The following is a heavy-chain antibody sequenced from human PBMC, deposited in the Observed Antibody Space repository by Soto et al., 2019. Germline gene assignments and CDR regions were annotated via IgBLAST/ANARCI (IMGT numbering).Heavy chain of an antibody. Sequence: PSETLSLTCTVAGGSISSYYLSWIRQPPGKGLEWIGYIYYSGSTNYNPSLKSRVTISVDTSKNQFSLKLSSVTAADTAVYYCARVYGDYLDYWGQGTLVTVSS. J-gene: IGHJ4*02. D-gene: IGHD4-17*01. V-gene: IGHV4-59*01. CDR3: ARVYGDYLDY. CDR2: IYYSGST. CDR1: GGSISSYY.